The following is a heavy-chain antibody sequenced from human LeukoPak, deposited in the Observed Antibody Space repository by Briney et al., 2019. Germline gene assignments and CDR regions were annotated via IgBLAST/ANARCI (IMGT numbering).Heavy chain of an antibody. V-gene: IGHV4-39*01. J-gene: IGHJ4*02. Sequence: SETLSLTCTVSGDSMRSSSYYWGWIRQPPGKGLEWIGSIYYSGSTYYNPSLKSRVTISVGTSKNQFSLKLSSVTAADTAVYYCARQPFDYWGQGTLVTVSS. CDR2: IYYSGST. CDR3: ARQPFDY. CDR1: GDSMRSSSYY.